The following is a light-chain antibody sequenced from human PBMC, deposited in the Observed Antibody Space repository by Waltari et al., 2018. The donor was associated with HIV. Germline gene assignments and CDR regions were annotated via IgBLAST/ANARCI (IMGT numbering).Light chain of an antibody. V-gene: IGKV4-1*01. CDR2: WAS. CDR1: QTLIYSPNNKTY. CDR3: QQYYATPLT. J-gene: IGKJ4*01. Sequence: DIVMTQSPDSLAVSLGERATINCKYSQTLIYSPNNKTYLSWYQPKPGQTPKLLIYWASTRESGVPDRFSGSGSGTDFSLTISRLQAEDVAVYYCQQYYATPLTFGGGTKVEIK.